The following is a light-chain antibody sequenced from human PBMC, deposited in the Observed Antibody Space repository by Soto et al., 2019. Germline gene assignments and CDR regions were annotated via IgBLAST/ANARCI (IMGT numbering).Light chain of an antibody. J-gene: IGKJ1*01. CDR1: QSVTNNY. Sequence: EIVLTQSPGTLSLSPGERATLSCRASQSVTNNYLAWYQQKPGQAPRLLIYGASNRATGIPDRFSGSGSGTNFTLTISRLEPEDFAVYFCQQYNIWPQKFGQGTKVDIK. V-gene: IGKV3-20*01. CDR3: QQYNIWPQK. CDR2: GAS.